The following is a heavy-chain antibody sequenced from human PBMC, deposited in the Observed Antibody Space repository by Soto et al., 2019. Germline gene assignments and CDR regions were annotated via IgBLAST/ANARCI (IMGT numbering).Heavy chain of an antibody. J-gene: IGHJ3*02. CDR3: ARGQAPKPNLDAFDI. Sequence: SVKVSCKASGGTFSSYAISWVRQAPGQGLEWMGGIIPIFGTASYAQKFQGRVTITADESTSTAYMELSSLRSEDTAVYYCARGQAPKPNLDAFDIWGQGTMVTVSS. CDR1: GGTFSSYA. CDR2: IIPIFGTA. V-gene: IGHV1-69*13.